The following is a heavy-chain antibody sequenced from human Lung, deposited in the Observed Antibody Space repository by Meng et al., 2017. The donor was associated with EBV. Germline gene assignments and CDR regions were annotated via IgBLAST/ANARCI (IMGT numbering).Heavy chain of an antibody. V-gene: IGHV4-34*01. D-gene: IGHD5-18*01. J-gene: IGHJ4*02. CDR3: ARAVDTGYFDY. CDR2: INHSGST. CDR1: GGSVSGYY. Sequence: GRGLLSPPWHCPLAFPGYGGSVSGYYWSWIRQPPGKGLEWIGEINHSGSTNYNPSLKSRVTISVDTSKNQFSLKLSSVTAADTAVYYCARAVDTGYFDYWGQGTLVTVSS.